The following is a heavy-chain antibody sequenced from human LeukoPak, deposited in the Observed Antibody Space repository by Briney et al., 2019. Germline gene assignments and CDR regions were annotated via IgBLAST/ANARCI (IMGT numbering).Heavy chain of an antibody. D-gene: IGHD6-19*01. Sequence: PSETLSLTCTVSGGSISSGSYYWSWIRQPAGKGLEWIGRIYTSGSTNYNPSLKSRVTISVDTSKNPFSLKLSSVTAADTAVYYCARESTETGQWQVLFDIWGQGTMVTVSS. J-gene: IGHJ3*02. V-gene: IGHV4-61*02. CDR3: ARESTETGQWQVLFDI. CDR1: GGSISSGSYY. CDR2: IYTSGST.